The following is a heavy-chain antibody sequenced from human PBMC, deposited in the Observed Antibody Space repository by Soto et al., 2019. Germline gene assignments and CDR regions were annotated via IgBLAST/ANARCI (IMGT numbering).Heavy chain of an antibody. D-gene: IGHD3-22*01. CDR1: GYTLAELS. J-gene: IGHJ4*02. V-gene: IGHV1-24*01. CDR3: ATETYYDSSGPY. Sequence: ASVKVSCKVSGYTLAELSMHWVRQAPGKGLEWMGGFDPEDGETIYAQKFQGRVTMTEDTSTDTAYMELSSLRSEDTAVYYCATETYYDSSGPYWGQGTLVTVSS. CDR2: FDPEDGET.